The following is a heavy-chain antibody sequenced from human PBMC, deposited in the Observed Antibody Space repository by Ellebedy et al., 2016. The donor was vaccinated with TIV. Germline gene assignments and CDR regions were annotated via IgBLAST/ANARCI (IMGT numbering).Heavy chain of an antibody. CDR3: ARGKTRSGYYHDY. Sequence: ASVKVSXXASGYTFTGYYMHWVRQAPGQGLEWMGWINPNSGGTNYAQKFQGWVTMTRDTSISTAYMELSRLRSDDTAVYYCARGKTRSGYYHDYWGQGTLVTVSS. CDR2: INPNSGGT. J-gene: IGHJ4*02. CDR1: GYTFTGYY. V-gene: IGHV1-2*04. D-gene: IGHD3-22*01.